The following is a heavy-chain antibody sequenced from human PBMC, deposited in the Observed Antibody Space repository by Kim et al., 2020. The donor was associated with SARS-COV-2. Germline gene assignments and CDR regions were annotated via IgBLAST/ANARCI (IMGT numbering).Heavy chain of an antibody. V-gene: IGHV3-7*01. J-gene: IGHJ4*02. CDR3: ARGPYRYYYGSGSYYNGETFDY. CDR2: IKQDGSEK. Sequence: GGSLRLSCAASGFTFSSYWMSWVRQAPGKGLEWVANIKQDGSEKYYVDSVKGRFTISRDNAKNSLYLQMNSLRAEDTAVYYCARGPYRYYYGSGSYYNGETFDYWGQGTLVTVSS. D-gene: IGHD3-10*01. CDR1: GFTFSSYW.